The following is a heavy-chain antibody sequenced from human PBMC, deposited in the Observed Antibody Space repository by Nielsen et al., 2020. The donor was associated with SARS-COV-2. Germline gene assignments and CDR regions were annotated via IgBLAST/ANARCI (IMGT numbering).Heavy chain of an antibody. CDR1: GFSFSNYC. V-gene: IGHV5-51*01. D-gene: IGHD2-8*02. CDR3: ATWDNSHWYDY. CDR2: FYPGDSRS. Sequence: GGSLRLSCTGSGFSFSNYCVGWVRQMPGKGLEWVGNFYPGDSRSTYSPSFQGQVTISADKSKNTAYLQWSSLKASDSAMYYCATWDNSHWYDYWGQGTLVTVSS. J-gene: IGHJ4*02.